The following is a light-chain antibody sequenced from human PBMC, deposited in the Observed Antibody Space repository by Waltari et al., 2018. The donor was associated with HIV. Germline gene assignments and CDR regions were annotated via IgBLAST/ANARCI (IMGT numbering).Light chain of an antibody. CDR3: SSYAGTYTLV. Sequence: QSALTQPHSVSGSPGQSVTIPCTGTSSDIGGYNYVPWYQQHPGRAPKLLIYDVTNRPSGVPIRFSGSKSGNTASLTISGLQPEDEADYYCSSYAGTYTLVFGGRTKVTVL. V-gene: IGLV2-11*01. J-gene: IGLJ2*01. CDR2: DVT. CDR1: SSDIGGYNY.